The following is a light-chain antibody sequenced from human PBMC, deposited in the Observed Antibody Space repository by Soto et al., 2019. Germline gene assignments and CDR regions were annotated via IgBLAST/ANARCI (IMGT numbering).Light chain of an antibody. V-gene: IGLV1-40*01. CDR1: SSNIGAGYD. J-gene: IGLJ1*01. Sequence: QSVLTQPPSVSGAPGQRVTISCTGSSSNIGAGYDVHWYQQLPGTAPKLLIYGNSNRPSGVPDRFSGSTSGTSASLAITGLQAEDEADYYCQSYDSSRSGYVFGTGTKVTVL. CDR2: GNS. CDR3: QSYDSSRSGYV.